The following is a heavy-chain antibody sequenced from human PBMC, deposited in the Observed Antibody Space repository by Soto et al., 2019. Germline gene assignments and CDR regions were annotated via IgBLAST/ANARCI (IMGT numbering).Heavy chain of an antibody. D-gene: IGHD3-22*01. CDR3: ASQTVNYYDSSGWFDP. V-gene: IGHV5-10-1*01. CDR1: GYSFTSYW. CDR2: IDPSGSYT. Sequence: GESLKISCKGSGYSFTSYWISWVRQMPGKGLEWMGRIDPSGSYTNYSPSFQGHVTISADKSISTAYLQWSSLKASDNAMYYCASQTVNYYDSSGWFDPWGQGTLVTVSS. J-gene: IGHJ5*02.